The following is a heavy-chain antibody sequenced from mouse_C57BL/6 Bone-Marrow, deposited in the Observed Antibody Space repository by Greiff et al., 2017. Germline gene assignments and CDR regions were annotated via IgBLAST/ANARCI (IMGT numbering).Heavy chain of an antibody. V-gene: IGHV1-64*01. CDR1: GYTFTSYW. CDR2: IHTNSGST. Sequence: VQLQQPGAELVKPGASVKLSCKASGYTFTSYWMHWVKQRPGQGLEWIGMIHTNSGSTNYNEKFKSKATLTVDKSSSTAYMQLSSLTSEDSAVYYCARKQGRSLYAMDYWGQGTSVTVSS. J-gene: IGHJ4*01. CDR3: ARKQGRSLYAMDY.